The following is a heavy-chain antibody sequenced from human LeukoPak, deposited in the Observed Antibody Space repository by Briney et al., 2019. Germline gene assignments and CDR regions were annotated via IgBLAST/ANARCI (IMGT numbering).Heavy chain of an antibody. Sequence: SETLSLTCTVSGGSISSGSYYWSWIRQPAGKGLEWIGRIYTSGSTNYNPSLKSRVTISVDTSKNQFSLKLSSVTAADTAVYYCARARLDSRYNWFDPRGQGTLVTVSS. J-gene: IGHJ5*02. V-gene: IGHV4-61*02. CDR3: ARARLDSRYNWFDP. CDR2: IYTSGST. CDR1: GGSISSGSYY. D-gene: IGHD6-13*01.